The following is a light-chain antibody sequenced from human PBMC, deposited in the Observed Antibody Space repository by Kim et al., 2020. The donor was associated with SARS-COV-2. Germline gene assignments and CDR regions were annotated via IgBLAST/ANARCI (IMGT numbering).Light chain of an antibody. CDR3: QQYNHWLRS. CDR2: GAS. V-gene: IGKV3-15*01. J-gene: IGKJ2*03. Sequence: PLSGLPGERPPPPCGPGRRFSSILPWYQQKPGQAPGLLFYGASTRPIDIPAGFSGIGSGTDFTLTISSLQSEDFAVYYCQQYNHWLRSFGQGTKLEI. CDR1: RRFSSI.